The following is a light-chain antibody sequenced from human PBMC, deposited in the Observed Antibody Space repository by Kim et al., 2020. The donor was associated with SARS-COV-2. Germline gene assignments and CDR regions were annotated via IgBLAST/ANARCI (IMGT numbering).Light chain of an antibody. CDR3: QQYSSFPMYT. J-gene: IGKJ2*01. V-gene: IGKV1-5*01. CDR2: DAS. CDR1: QTISTW. Sequence: ASVGDRVIITCRASQTISTWLAWYQQKPGKAPKLLIYDASTLESGVPSKFSGSGSGTEFTLTISSLQADDFATYYCQQYSSFPMYTFGQGTKLEI.